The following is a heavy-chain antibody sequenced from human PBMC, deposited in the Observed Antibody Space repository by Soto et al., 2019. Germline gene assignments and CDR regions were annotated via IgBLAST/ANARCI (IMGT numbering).Heavy chain of an antibody. D-gene: IGHD3-10*01. CDR3: ARKLVRGVNLLGY. J-gene: IGHJ4*02. CDR1: GYTFTSYD. V-gene: IGHV1-8*01. CDR2: MNPNSGNT. Sequence: ASVKVSCKASGYTFTSYDINRVRQATGQGLEWMGWMNPNSGNTGYAQKFQGRVTMTRNTSISTAYMELSSLRSEDTAVYYCARKLVRGVNLLGYWGQGTLVTVSS.